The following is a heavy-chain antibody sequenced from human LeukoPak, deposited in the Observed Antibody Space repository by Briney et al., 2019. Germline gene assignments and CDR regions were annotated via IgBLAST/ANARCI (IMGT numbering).Heavy chain of an antibody. CDR3: ARRNMWGWFDP. Sequence: SETLSLTCIVSGDSISSSTHYWGWIRQPPGRGLEWIGSMFYSGHTYYNPSLKSRVTMSIDTSKNQLSLNLSSVTAADTAVYYCARRNMWGWFDPWGQGTLVTVSS. CDR1: GDSISSSTHY. J-gene: IGHJ5*02. CDR2: MFYSGHT. D-gene: IGHD1-26*01. V-gene: IGHV4-39*01.